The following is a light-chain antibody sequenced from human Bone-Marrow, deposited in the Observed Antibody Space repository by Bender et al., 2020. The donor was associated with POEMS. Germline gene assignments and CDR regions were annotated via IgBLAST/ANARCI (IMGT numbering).Light chain of an antibody. CDR3: SSYTFSSGEV. Sequence: QSALTQPPSASGSPGQSVTISCTGTSSDVGAYNYVSWYQLHPGKAPKLMIYEVNKRPSGVPDRFSGSKSGNTASLTVSGLQAEDEADYYCSSYTFSSGEVFGGGTKLTVL. CDR1: SSDVGAYNY. V-gene: IGLV2-8*01. J-gene: IGLJ2*01. CDR2: EVN.